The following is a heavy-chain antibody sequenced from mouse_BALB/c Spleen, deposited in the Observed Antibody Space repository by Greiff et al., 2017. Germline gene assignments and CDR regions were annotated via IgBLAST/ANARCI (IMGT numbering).Heavy chain of an antibody. CDR1: EYEFPSHD. CDR2: INSDGGST. CDR3: AGHGYARYWYFDV. Sequence: EVKLMESGGGLVQPGESLKLSCESNEYEFPSHDMSWVRKTPEKRLELVAAINSDGGSTYYPDTMERRFIISRDNTKKTLYLQMSSLRSEDTALYYCAGHGYARYWYFDVWGAGTTVTVSS. J-gene: IGHJ1*01. D-gene: IGHD2-2*01. V-gene: IGHV5-2*01.